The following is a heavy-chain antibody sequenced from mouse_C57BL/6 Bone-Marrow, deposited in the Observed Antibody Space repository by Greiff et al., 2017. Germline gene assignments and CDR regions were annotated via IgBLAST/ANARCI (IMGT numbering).Heavy chain of an antibody. V-gene: IGHV7-1*01. CDR3: ARDALNYCGSSHWYFDV. Sequence: EVKLVESGGGLVQSGRSLRLSCATSGFTFSDFYMEWVRQAPGKGLEWIAASRNKANDYTTEYSASVKGRFIVSRDTSQSILYLQMNALRAEDTAIYYCARDALNYCGSSHWYFDVWGTGTTVTVSS. J-gene: IGHJ1*03. D-gene: IGHD1-1*01. CDR2: SRNKANDYTT. CDR1: GFTFSDFY.